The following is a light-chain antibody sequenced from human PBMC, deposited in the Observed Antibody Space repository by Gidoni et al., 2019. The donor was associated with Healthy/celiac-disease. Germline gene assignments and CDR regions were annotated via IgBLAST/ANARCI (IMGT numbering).Light chain of an antibody. J-gene: IGKJ2*01. Sequence: DIQMTQSPCSLSASVGDRVTITCRASQSISSYLNWYQQKPGKAPKLLSYAASSLHSGVPSRFSGIGSWTYFTLTISSLQPEDFATYYCQQCYSTPYTFGQGTKLEIK. CDR1: QSISSY. CDR2: AAS. CDR3: QQCYSTPYT. V-gene: IGKV1-39*01.